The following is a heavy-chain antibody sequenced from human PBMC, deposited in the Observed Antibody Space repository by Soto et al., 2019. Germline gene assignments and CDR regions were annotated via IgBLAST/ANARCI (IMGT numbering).Heavy chain of an antibody. D-gene: IGHD1-26*01. J-gene: IGHJ6*02. CDR1: GGSISSTSFY. CDR2: IYYSGST. CDR3: TKTSGSYGGYYYYALDV. Sequence: SETLSLTCTVSGGSISSTSFYWGWIRQPPGKGLEWIGNIYYSGSTYYNPSLKSRVTISVDTSKNQFSLKLNSVTAADTAVYYCTKTSGSYGGYYYYALDVWGQGTTVTVSS. V-gene: IGHV4-39*01.